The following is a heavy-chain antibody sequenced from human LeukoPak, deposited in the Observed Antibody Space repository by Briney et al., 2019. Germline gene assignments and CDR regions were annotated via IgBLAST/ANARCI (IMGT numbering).Heavy chain of an antibody. V-gene: IGHV3-23*01. CDR3: XKXXXXXXXXXXXXXXDY. CDR1: GFTFSSYA. CDR2: ISGSGGST. Sequence: SGGSLRLSCAASGFTFSSYAMSWVRQAPGKGLEWGSAISGSGGSTYYADSVKGRFTISRDNSKNTLHRQMNSLRSEDTAVYYXXKXXXXXXXXXXXXXXDYWGQGTLVTVSS. J-gene: IGHJ4*02.